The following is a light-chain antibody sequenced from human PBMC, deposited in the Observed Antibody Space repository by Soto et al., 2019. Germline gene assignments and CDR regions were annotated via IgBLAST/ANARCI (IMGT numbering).Light chain of an antibody. CDR3: QQYVSSVT. CDR2: GAS. CDR1: QSVDSSF. J-gene: IGKJ1*01. Sequence: EIVLTQSPGSLSLSPGERATLSCRASQSVDSSFFAWYQQKPGQAPRLLIYGASNRATGIPDRFSGRGSGTDFTLTITGLEPEDFAVYSCQQYVSSVTFGQGTKLEIK. V-gene: IGKV3-20*01.